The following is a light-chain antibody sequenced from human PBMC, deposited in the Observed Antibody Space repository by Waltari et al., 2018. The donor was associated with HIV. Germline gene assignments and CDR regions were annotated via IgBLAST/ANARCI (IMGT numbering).Light chain of an antibody. CDR3: SSYTTSSTWV. Sequence: QSALTQPASVSGSPAQSITISCTGTRSDIGGSKYVPWYQQQPGKAPKLMISEVSNRPSGVSNRFSGSKSGNTASLTISGLQAEDEADYYCSSYTTSSTWVFGGGTKLTVL. CDR1: RSDIGGSKY. V-gene: IGLV2-14*01. J-gene: IGLJ3*02. CDR2: EVS.